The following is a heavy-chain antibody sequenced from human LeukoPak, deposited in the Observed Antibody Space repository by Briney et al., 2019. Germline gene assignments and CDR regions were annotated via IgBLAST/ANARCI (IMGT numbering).Heavy chain of an antibody. D-gene: IGHD5-12*01. V-gene: IGHV3-21*01. CDR1: GFTFSSYS. J-gene: IGHJ4*02. CDR3: ARDHGDSGYDFDY. Sequence: GGSLRLSCAASGFTFSSYSMNWVRQAPGKELEWVSSISSSSSYIYYADSVKGRFTISRDNAKNSLYLQMNSLRAEDTAVYYCARDHGDSGYDFDYWGQGTLVTVSS. CDR2: ISSSSSYI.